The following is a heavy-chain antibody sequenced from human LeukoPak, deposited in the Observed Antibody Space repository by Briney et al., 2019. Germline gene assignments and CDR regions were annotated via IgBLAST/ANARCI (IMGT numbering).Heavy chain of an antibody. CDR2: ISSGGNTI. V-gene: IGHV3-48*03. CDR3: ARGYYDSSGYYRQGY. CDR1: GFTFSSYE. D-gene: IGHD3-22*01. J-gene: IGHJ4*02. Sequence: GGSLRLSCAASGFTFSSYEMNWVRQAPGEGLEWVSYISSGGNTIYYADSVKGRFTISRDNAKNSLYLQMNSLRAEDTAIYFCARGYYDSSGYYRQGYWGQGTLVTVSS.